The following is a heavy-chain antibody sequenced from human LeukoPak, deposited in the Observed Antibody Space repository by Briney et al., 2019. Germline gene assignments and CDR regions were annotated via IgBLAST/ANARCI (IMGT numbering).Heavy chain of an antibody. CDR3: ARAGYDFWSGYYKGGDYFDY. CDR2: IYYSGST. D-gene: IGHD3-3*01. Sequence: PSETLSLTCTVSGGSISSYYWSWIRQPPGKGLEWIGYIYYSGSTNYNPSLKSRVTISVDTSKNQFSLKLSSVTAADTAVYYCARAGYDFWSGYYKGGDYFDYWGQGTLVTVSS. CDR1: GGSISSYY. J-gene: IGHJ4*02. V-gene: IGHV4-59*01.